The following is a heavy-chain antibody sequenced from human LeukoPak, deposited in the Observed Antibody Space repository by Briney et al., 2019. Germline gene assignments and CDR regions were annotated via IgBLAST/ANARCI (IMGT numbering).Heavy chain of an antibody. CDR2: ISYDGSNK. D-gene: IGHD1-1*01. V-gene: IGHV3-30-3*02. J-gene: IGHJ4*02. CDR3: AKIATTNFDY. CDR1: GFTFSSYT. Sequence: GGSLRLSCAASGFTFSSYTMHWVRQAPGKGLEWVAVISYDGSNKYYADSVKGRFTISRDNSKNTLYLQMNSLRAEDTAVYYCAKIATTNFDYWGQGTLVTVSS.